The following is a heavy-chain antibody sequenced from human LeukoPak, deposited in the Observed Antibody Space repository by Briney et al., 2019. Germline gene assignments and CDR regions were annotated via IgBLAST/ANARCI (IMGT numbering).Heavy chain of an antibody. CDR2: INHSGST. Sequence: PSETLSLTCAVYGGSFSGYYWSWIRQPPGKGLEWIGEINHSGSTNYNPSLKSRVTISVDTSKNQFSLKLSSVTAADTAVYYCARLVVAAAGTRWGQGTLVTVSS. J-gene: IGHJ4*02. CDR1: GGSFSGYY. V-gene: IGHV4-34*01. CDR3: ARLVVAAAGTR. D-gene: IGHD6-13*01.